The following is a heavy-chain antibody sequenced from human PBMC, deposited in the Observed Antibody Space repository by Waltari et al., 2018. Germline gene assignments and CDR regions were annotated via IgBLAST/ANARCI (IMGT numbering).Heavy chain of an antibody. D-gene: IGHD6-6*01. J-gene: IGHJ3*02. CDR1: GYTFSSYG. CDR2: INTYNGNT. Sequence: QVQLVQSGAEVKKPGDSGKVSCKASGYTFSSYGITWVRQAPGQGLDWMGWINTYNGNTNYVRKGQGRVTMTTDTSTNTAYMELRSLRSDDTAVYYCARDPNSNSGSFDIWGQGTVVTVSS. CDR3: ARDPNSNSGSFDI. V-gene: IGHV1-18*01.